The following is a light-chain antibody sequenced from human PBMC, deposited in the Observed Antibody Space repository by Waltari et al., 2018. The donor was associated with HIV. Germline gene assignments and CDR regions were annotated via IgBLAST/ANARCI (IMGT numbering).Light chain of an antibody. CDR1: SSHVGAYDS. Sequence: QSALTQPASVSGSPGQSITISCTGTSSHVGAYDSVSWYQQHPGKVPNLLIYDVYMRPSRISNRFSGSKSGNTASLTISGLRDEDEADYYCASFTSGRLNVFGTGTKVTVL. CDR3: ASFTSGRLNV. CDR2: DVY. V-gene: IGLV2-14*03. J-gene: IGLJ1*01.